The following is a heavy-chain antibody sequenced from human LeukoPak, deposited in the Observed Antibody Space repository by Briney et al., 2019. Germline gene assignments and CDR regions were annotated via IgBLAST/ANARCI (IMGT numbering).Heavy chain of an antibody. CDR3: ARPLGRVKENAFDI. J-gene: IGHJ3*02. Sequence: GGSLRLSCAASGFTFSNYWMSWVRQAPGKGLEWVANIKQDGSEKYYVDSVEGQFTISRDNAQNSLYLQMNSLRAEDTAVYYCARPLGRVKENAFDIWGQGTMVTVSS. CDR2: IKQDGSEK. V-gene: IGHV3-7*03. D-gene: IGHD2-21*01. CDR1: GFTFSNYW.